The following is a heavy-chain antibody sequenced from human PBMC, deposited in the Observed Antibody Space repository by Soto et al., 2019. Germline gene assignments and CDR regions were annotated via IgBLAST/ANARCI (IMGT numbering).Heavy chain of an antibody. D-gene: IGHD2-15*01. J-gene: IGHJ4*02. CDR3: ARERDRYCSGGSCYSGY. CDR2: ISSSSSYI. V-gene: IGHV3-21*01. Sequence: GGSLRLSCAASGFTFSSYSMNWVRQAPGKGLEWVSSISSSSSYIYYADSVKGRFTISRDNAKNSLYLQMNSLRAEDTAVYYCARERDRYCSGGSCYSGYWGQGTLVTVSS. CDR1: GFTFSSYS.